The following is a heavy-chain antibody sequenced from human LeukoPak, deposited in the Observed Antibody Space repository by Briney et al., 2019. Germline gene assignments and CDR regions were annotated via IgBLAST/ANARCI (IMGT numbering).Heavy chain of an antibody. J-gene: IGHJ4*02. Sequence: PSETLSLTCTVSGGSVSSGSYYWSWIRQPPGKGLEWIGEINHSGSTNYNPSLKSRVTISVDTSKNQFSLKLSSVTAADTAVYYCARGRTMVRVPGRFDYWGQGTLVTVSS. CDR3: ARGRTMVRVPGRFDY. CDR1: GGSVSSGSYY. CDR2: INHSGST. V-gene: IGHV4-39*07. D-gene: IGHD3-10*01.